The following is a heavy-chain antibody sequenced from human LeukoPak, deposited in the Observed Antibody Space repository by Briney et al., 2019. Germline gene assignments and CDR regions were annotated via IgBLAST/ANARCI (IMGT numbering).Heavy chain of an antibody. CDR2: IYTSGST. CDR1: GGSISSGSYY. V-gene: IGHV4-61*02. CDR3: ARDPAVAGTGWWFDP. D-gene: IGHD6-19*01. J-gene: IGHJ5*02. Sequence: SQTLSLTCTVSGGSISSGSYYWRWIRQPAGKGLEWIGRIYTSGSTNYNPSLKSRVTISVDTSKNQFSLKLSSVTAADTAVYYCARDPAVAGTGWWFDPWGQGTLVTVSS.